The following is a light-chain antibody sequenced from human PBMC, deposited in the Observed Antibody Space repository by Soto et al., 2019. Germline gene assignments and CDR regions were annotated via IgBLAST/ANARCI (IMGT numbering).Light chain of an antibody. CDR2: AAS. V-gene: IGKV1-39*01. Sequence: DIQMTQSPSSLSASVEDRVIITCRASQSISNNLNWYQQKPGKAPKLLIFAASSLQSGVPSRFSASGSGTDFTLTISSLEAEDFAVYYCQQRSNCPLTFGGGTKVDIK. CDR1: QSISNN. J-gene: IGKJ4*01. CDR3: QQRSNCPLT.